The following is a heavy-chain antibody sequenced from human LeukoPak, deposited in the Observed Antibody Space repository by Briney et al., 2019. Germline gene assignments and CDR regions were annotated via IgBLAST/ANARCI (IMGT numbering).Heavy chain of an antibody. J-gene: IGHJ6*03. Sequence: SVTVSCKASGDTFIDSGITWVRQAPGQGLEWMGTIIPKFAKGKYAQKFRGRVTITADETTSTSHMALSSLTSEDTAVYYCARTLPQGDTGWFYYMDVWGTGTTVTISS. D-gene: IGHD6-19*01. CDR1: GDTFIDSG. CDR2: IIPKFAKG. CDR3: ARTLPQGDTGWFYYMDV. V-gene: IGHV1-69*13.